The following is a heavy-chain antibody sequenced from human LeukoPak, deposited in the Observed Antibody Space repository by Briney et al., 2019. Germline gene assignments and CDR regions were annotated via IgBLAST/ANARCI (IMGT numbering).Heavy chain of an antibody. J-gene: IGHJ3*02. CDR2: IRYDGSNK. CDR3: ANYYDYVWGSSDAFDI. D-gene: IGHD3-16*01. V-gene: IGHV3-30*02. Sequence: GGSLRLSCAASGFTFSSYGMHWVRQAPGKGLEWVAFIRYDGSNKYYADSVKGRFTISRDNSKNTLYLQMNSLRAEDTAVYHCANYYDYVWGSSDAFDIWGQGTMVTVSS. CDR1: GFTFSSYG.